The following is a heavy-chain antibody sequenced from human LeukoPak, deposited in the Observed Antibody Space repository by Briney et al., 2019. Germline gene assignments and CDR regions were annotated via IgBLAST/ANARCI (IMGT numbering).Heavy chain of an antibody. CDR2: IKQDGSEK. Sequence: GGSLRLSCAASGFTFSSYWMSWVRQAPGKGLEWVANIKQDGSEKYYVDSVKGRFTISRDNAKNSLYLQMNSLRAEDTAVYYCARDEIYYGSDPTDYWGQGTLVTVSS. J-gene: IGHJ4*02. V-gene: IGHV3-7*01. D-gene: IGHD3-10*01. CDR1: GFTFSSYW. CDR3: ARDEIYYGSDPTDY.